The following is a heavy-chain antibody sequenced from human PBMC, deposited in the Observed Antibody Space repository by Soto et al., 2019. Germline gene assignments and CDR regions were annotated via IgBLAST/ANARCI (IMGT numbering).Heavy chain of an antibody. CDR1: GGSISSGDYY. CDR3: AARADYYDSTPHAY. J-gene: IGHJ4*02. V-gene: IGHV4-30-4*01. D-gene: IGHD3-22*01. CDR2: IYYSGST. Sequence: ASETLSLTCTVSGGSISSGDYYWSWIRQPPGKGLEWIGYIYYSGSTYYNPSLKSRVTISVDTSKNQFSLKLSSVTAADTAVYYCAARADYYDSTPHAYWGQGTLVTVSS.